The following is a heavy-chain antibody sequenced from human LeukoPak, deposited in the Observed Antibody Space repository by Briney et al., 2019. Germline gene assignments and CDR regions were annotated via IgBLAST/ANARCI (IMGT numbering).Heavy chain of an antibody. Sequence: GGSLRLSCAASGLHYSSYWMHWVRQAPGKGLVWVSCINSDGSSTSCADAVKGRFTISRDNAKITLYLQMNSLRAEDTAVYYCARDTYCSGGRYYSGWFDPWGQGTLVTVSS. V-gene: IGHV3-74*01. CDR1: GLHYSSYW. D-gene: IGHD2-15*01. CDR3: ARDTYCSGGRYYSGWFDP. CDR2: INSDGSST. J-gene: IGHJ5*02.